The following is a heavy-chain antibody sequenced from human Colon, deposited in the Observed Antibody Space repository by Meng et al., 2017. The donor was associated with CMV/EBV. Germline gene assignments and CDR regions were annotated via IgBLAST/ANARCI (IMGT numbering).Heavy chain of an antibody. Sequence: SETLSLTCTVSGGSVRSSSHYWTWIRQPPGKELEWIGYVYYIGSTNYNPSLKSRVSISIDTSKNQFSLKLYSVTAADTDVYYCAREHSTFDFWGQGTLVTVSS. V-gene: IGHV4-61*01. CDR2: VYYIGST. CDR1: GGSVRSSSHY. J-gene: IGHJ4*02. D-gene: IGHD6-13*01. CDR3: AREHSTFDF.